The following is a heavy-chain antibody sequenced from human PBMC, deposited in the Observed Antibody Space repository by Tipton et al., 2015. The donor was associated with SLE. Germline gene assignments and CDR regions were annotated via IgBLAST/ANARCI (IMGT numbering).Heavy chain of an antibody. CDR3: SAASSPRDYYMDV. V-gene: IGHV1-69*06. J-gene: IGHJ6*03. Sequence: QLVQSGPEVKKPGSSVRVSCKTSGGTFTNYAFNWVRQAAGQGLEWVGKIVPLFGTTDYAPNFQGRVTFTADKSTKTAYMEVSSLTSADSAVYYCSAASSPRDYYMDVWGKGTAVSVSS. CDR2: IVPLFGTT. CDR1: GGTFTNYA. D-gene: IGHD2-2*01.